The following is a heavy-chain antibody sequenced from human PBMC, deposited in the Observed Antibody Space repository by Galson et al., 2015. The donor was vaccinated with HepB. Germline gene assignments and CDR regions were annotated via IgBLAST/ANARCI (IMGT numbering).Heavy chain of an antibody. V-gene: IGHV3-23*01. CDR1: GFTFSSYA. J-gene: IGHJ4*02. CDR2: ISGCGGST. CDR3: AKDGHVLRYFDWLPFFDY. D-gene: IGHD3-9*01. Sequence: SLRLSCAASGFTFSSYAMSWVRQAPGKGLEWVSAISGCGGSTYYADSVKGRFTISRDNSKNTLYLQMNSLRAEDTAVYYCAKDGHVLRYFDWLPFFDYWGQGTLVTVSS.